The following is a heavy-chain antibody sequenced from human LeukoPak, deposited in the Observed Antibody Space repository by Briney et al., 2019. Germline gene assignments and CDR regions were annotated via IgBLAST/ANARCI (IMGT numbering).Heavy chain of an antibody. V-gene: IGHV3-7*01. CDR2: IKQDASET. Sequence: PGESLRLSCAASGFTFSSYWMSWVRQAPGKGLEWMASIKQDASETRYVDSVKGRFTILRDNTETSLFLHMNSLRAEDTAVYYCARYGLGDTFDIWGHGTVVTVSS. J-gene: IGHJ3*02. D-gene: IGHD4-17*01. CDR3: ARYGLGDTFDI. CDR1: GFTFSSYW.